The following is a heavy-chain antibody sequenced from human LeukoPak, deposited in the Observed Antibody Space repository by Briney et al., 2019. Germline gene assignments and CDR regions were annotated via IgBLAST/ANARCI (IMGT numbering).Heavy chain of an antibody. CDR3: ARGPDGWYASDY. V-gene: IGHV3-48*03. CDR1: GFTFSTYE. D-gene: IGHD6-19*01. CDR2: ISSSGSTI. Sequence: GGSLRLSCAASGFTFSTYEMNWVRQAPGKGLEWVSYISSSGSTIYYADSVRGRFTISRDNAKNTLYLQMNSLRAEDTAVYYCARGPDGWYASDYWGQGTVVTVSS. J-gene: IGHJ4*02.